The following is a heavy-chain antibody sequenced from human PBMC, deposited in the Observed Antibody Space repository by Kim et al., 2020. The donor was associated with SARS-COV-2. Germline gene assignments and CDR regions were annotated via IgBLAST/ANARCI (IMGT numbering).Heavy chain of an antibody. Sequence: GGSLRLSCAATPSNAAMSWVRQAPGKGPEWVAGIFGSGSGTYYADSVKGRFTISRDNFKNMVYLEMYNLGVEDTAVYYCAKHLHVSSVTFYWYFDLWGRGTLVTVSS. CDR1: PSNAA. CDR3: AKHLHVSSVTFYWYFDL. V-gene: IGHV3-23*01. J-gene: IGHJ2*01. CDR2: IFGSGSGT. D-gene: IGHD6-13*01.